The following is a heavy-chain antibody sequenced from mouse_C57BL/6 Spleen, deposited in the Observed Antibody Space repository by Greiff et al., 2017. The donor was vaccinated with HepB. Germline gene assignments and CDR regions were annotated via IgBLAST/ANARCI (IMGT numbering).Heavy chain of an antibody. Sequence: QVQLQQPGAELVRPGPSVKLSCKASGYTFTSYWMHWVKQRPGQGLEWIGVIDPSDSYTNYNQKFKGKATLTVDTSSSTAYMQLSSLTSEDSAVYYCARDTTVVAPEWYFDVWGTGTTVTVSS. D-gene: IGHD1-1*01. J-gene: IGHJ1*03. V-gene: IGHV1-59*01. CDR1: GYTFTSYW. CDR3: ARDTTVVAPEWYFDV. CDR2: IDPSDSYT.